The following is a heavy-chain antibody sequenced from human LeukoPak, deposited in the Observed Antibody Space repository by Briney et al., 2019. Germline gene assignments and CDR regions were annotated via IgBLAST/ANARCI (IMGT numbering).Heavy chain of an antibody. CDR2: ISSSGSTI. J-gene: IGHJ5*02. D-gene: IGHD3-3*01. V-gene: IGHV3-11*04. CDR1: GFTFSDYY. CDR3: ARDYYDFWSGYPDWFDP. Sequence: GGSLRLSCAASGFTFSDYYMSWIRQAPGKGLEWVSYISSSGSTIYYADSVKGRFTISRDNAKNSLYPQMNSLRAEDTAVYYCARDYYDFWSGYPDWFDPWGQGTLVTVSS.